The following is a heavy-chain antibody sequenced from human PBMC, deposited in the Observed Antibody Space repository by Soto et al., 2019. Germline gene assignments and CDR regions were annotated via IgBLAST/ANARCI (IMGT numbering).Heavy chain of an antibody. CDR3: ARDTYYYDSSPTFDY. V-gene: IGHV4-39*02. CDR2: IYYSGST. CDR1: GGSISSSSYY. J-gene: IGHJ4*02. D-gene: IGHD3-22*01. Sequence: PSETLSLTCTVSGGSISSSSYYWGWIRQPPGKGLEWIGSIYYSGSTYYNPSLKSRVTISVDTSKNQFSLKLSSVTAADTAVYYCARDTYYYDSSPTFDYWGQGTLVTVS.